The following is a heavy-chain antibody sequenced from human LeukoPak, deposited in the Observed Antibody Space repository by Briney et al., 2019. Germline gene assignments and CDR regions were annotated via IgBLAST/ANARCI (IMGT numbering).Heavy chain of an antibody. D-gene: IGHD1-26*01. J-gene: IGHJ4*02. Sequence: ASVKVSCKASGYTFTDYTIHWVRQAPGQRLEWMGWINAANGNTKYSQQFQGRVTITRDTSASTAYMDLSSPRSEDTAVYYCARDRWWEPTDFSFDYWGQGTLVTVSS. V-gene: IGHV1-3*01. CDR1: GYTFTDYT. CDR3: ARDRWWEPTDFSFDY. CDR2: INAANGNT.